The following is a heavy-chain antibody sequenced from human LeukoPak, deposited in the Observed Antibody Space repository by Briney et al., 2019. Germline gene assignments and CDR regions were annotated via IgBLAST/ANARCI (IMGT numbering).Heavy chain of an antibody. CDR3: ARETYSNILTGTDY. D-gene: IGHD3-9*01. CDR1: GDSISSGSYY. Sequence: SETLSLTCTVSGDSISSGSYYWSWIRQPAGKGLEWIGRIYTSGSTNYNPSLKSRDTISVDTSKNQFSLKLRSVTAADTAVYYCARETYSNILTGTDYWGPGTLVTVSS. J-gene: IGHJ4*02. V-gene: IGHV4-61*02. CDR2: IYTSGST.